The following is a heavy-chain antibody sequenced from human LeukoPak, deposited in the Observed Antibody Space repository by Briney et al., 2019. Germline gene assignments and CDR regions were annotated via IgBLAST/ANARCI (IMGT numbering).Heavy chain of an antibody. D-gene: IGHD2-2*01. CDR1: GGSIDSYY. CDR3: ARVYQSAEYYFDY. Sequence: SETLSLTCTVSGGSIDSYYWSWIRQPPGKGLEWIGYIYYTGSTEYHPSLKSRATISLDTSKNQFSLKLTSVTAADAAVYYCARVYQSAEYYFDYWGQGNLVSVSS. CDR2: IYYTGST. J-gene: IGHJ4*02. V-gene: IGHV4-59*01.